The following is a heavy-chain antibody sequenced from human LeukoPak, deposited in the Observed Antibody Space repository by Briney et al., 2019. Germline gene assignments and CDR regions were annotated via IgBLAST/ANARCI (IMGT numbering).Heavy chain of an antibody. CDR3: AKDINFQGGYFDY. J-gene: IGHJ4*02. CDR1: GFTFDDYA. V-gene: IGHV3-9*01. Sequence: SLRLSCAASGFTFDDYAMYWVRQAPGKXLEWVSGISWNSGSIVYADSVKGRFTISRDNDKNSLYLQMNSLRAEDTALYYCAKDINFQGGYFDYWGQGTLVTVSS. CDR2: ISWNSGSI. D-gene: IGHD3-10*01.